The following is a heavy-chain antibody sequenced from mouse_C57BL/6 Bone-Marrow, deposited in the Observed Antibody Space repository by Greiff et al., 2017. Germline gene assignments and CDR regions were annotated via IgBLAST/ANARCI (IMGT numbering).Heavy chain of an antibody. CDR1: GYTFTSYT. Sequence: VHLVESGAELSRPGASVKMSCKASGYTFTSYTMHWVKQRPGQGLEWLGYINPSSGYTQYNQTFKDKATLTADKSTSTASMQLSSLTSEDSAVYYCARGYYFDYWGQGTTLTVSS. CDR2: INPSSGYT. J-gene: IGHJ2*01. V-gene: IGHV1-4*01. CDR3: ARGYYFDY.